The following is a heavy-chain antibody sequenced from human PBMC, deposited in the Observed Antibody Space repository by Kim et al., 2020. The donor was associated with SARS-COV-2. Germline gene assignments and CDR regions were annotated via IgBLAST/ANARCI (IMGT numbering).Heavy chain of an antibody. Sequence: SETLSLTCTVSGGSVSSGSYYWSWIRQPPGKGLEWIGYIYYSGSTNYNPSLKSRVTISVDTSKNQFSLKLSSVTAADTAVYYCARARLGSGWYVVYGMDAWGQGTTVTVSS. J-gene: IGHJ6*02. V-gene: IGHV4-61*01. D-gene: IGHD6-19*01. CDR2: IYYSGST. CDR1: GGSVSSGSYY. CDR3: ARARLGSGWYVVYGMDA.